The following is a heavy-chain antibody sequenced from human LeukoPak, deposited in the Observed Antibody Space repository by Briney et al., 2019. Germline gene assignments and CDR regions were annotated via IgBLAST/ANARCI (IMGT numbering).Heavy chain of an antibody. D-gene: IGHD2-15*01. CDR3: ARVCSGGSCYPLRDAFDI. CDR1: GFTFSSYW. V-gene: IGHV3-7*01. Sequence: GGSLRLSCAASGFTFSSYWMSWLRQAPGKGLEWVANIKQDGSEKYYVDSVKGRFTISRDNAKNSLYLQMNSLRAEDTAVYYCARVCSGGSCYPLRDAFDIWGQGTMVTGSS. J-gene: IGHJ3*02. CDR2: IKQDGSEK.